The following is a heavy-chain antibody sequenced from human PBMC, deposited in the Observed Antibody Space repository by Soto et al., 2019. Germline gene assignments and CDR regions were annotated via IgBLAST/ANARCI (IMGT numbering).Heavy chain of an antibody. V-gene: IGHV3-30-3*01. CDR1: GFTFSSYA. Sequence: PGGSLRLSCAASGFTFSSYAMHWVRQAPGKGLEWVAVISYDGSNKYYADSVKGRFTISRDNSKNTLYLQMNSLRAEDTAVYYCARETDYYDSSGYYRRPGTFDYWGQGPLVSGSS. CDR3: ARETDYYDSSGYYRRPGTFDY. CDR2: ISYDGSNK. J-gene: IGHJ4*02. D-gene: IGHD3-22*01.